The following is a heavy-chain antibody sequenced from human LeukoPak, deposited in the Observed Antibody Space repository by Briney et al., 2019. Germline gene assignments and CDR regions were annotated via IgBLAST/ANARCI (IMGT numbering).Heavy chain of an antibody. CDR3: AKDHDSGDYLAFYMDV. CDR1: GFNFADYA. V-gene: IGHV3-43D*04. Sequence: PGGSMRLSCASSGFNFADYAMHWVRQSPGKGLEWISLISRDGSSTYYGDAVKGRFTTSRDNSKNYLFLQMDSLRVDDTAFYFCAKDHDSGDYLAFYMDVWGKGTTVTVSS. J-gene: IGHJ6*03. D-gene: IGHD4-17*01. CDR2: ISRDGSST.